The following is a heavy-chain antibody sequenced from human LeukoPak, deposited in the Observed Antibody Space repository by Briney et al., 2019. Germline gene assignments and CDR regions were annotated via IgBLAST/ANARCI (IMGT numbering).Heavy chain of an antibody. CDR1: GYSISSGYY. Sequence: SETLSLTCTVSGYSISSGYYWGWIRQPPGKGLEWIGSIYHSGSTYYNPSLKSRVTISVDTSKNQFSLKLSSVTAADTAVHYCAIYSGVYYYYYYYMDVWGKGTTVTVSS. J-gene: IGHJ6*03. V-gene: IGHV4-38-2*02. D-gene: IGHD1-26*01. CDR3: AIYSGVYYYYYYYMDV. CDR2: IYHSGST.